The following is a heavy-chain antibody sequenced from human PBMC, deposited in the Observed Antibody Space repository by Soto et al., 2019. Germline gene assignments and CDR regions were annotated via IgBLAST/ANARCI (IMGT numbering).Heavy chain of an antibody. V-gene: IGHV5-51*01. CDR1: GFSFTSHW. CDR2: IFPYDSAT. Sequence: EVQLVQSGAEVKKPGESLKIPCQTSGFSFTSHWIGWVRQMPGKGLEWMGIIFPYDSATRYSPSFQGQVTISADKSIGTAYLQWSSLKASDTAIYFCARQAYDTSGYRYFDFWGQGTLVTVSA. CDR3: ARQAYDTSGYRYFDF. J-gene: IGHJ4*02. D-gene: IGHD3-22*01.